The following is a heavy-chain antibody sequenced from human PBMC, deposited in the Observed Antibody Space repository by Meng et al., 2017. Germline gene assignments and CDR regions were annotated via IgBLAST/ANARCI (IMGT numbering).Heavy chain of an antibody. V-gene: IGHV3-33*01. CDR1: GFTFSGYG. Sequence: VQLVESGGGVVKPGGSLTLSCAVSGFTFSGYGLNWVRQAPGKGLEWVEVIWYDGSNKYYADSVKGRFTISRENSKNTLYLQMNSLRAEDTAVYYCARDLRGASDYWGQGTLVTVSS. CDR2: IWYDGSNK. CDR3: ARDLRGASDY. J-gene: IGHJ4*02. D-gene: IGHD1-26*01.